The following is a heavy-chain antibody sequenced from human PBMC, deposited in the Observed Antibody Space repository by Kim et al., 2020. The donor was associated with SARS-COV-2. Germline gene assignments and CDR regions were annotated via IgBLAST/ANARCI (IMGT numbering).Heavy chain of an antibody. CDR1: GGTFSSYA. CDR3: ARDNRQTNEYFQH. V-gene: IGHV1-69*13. CDR2: IIPIFCTA. Sequence: SVKVSCKASGGTFSSYAISWVRQAPGQGLEWMGGIIPIFCTANYAQKFQGRVTITADESTSTAYMELSSLRSEDTAVYYCARDNRQTNEYFQHWGQGTLVTVSS. J-gene: IGHJ1*01.